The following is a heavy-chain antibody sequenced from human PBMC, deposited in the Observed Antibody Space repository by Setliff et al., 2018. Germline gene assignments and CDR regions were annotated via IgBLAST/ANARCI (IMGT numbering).Heavy chain of an antibody. CDR3: ARMTGFSYMDV. CDR1: GGSISSHY. Sequence: PSETLSLTCTVPGGSISSHYWTWIRQPAGKGLEWIGRLYTSGDTNYNPSLRSRVSISLDTSKSQFFLKLNSVTAADTAVYYCARMTGFSYMDVWGKGTPVTVSS. D-gene: IGHD3-3*01. CDR2: LYTSGDT. V-gene: IGHV4-4*07. J-gene: IGHJ6*03.